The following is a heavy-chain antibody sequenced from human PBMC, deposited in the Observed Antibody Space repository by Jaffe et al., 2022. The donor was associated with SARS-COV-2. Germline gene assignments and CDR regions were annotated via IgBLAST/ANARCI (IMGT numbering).Heavy chain of an antibody. CDR1: GFTFSGSA. D-gene: IGHD3-10*01. CDR2: IRSKANSYAT. Sequence: EVQLVESGGGLVQPGGSLKLSCAASGFTFSGSAMHWVRQASGKGLEWVGRIRSKANSYATAYAASVKGRFTISRDDSKNTAYLQMNSLKTEDTAVYYCTSKPTEFVVWGQGTTVTVSS. J-gene: IGHJ6*02. V-gene: IGHV3-73*01. CDR3: TSKPTEFVV.